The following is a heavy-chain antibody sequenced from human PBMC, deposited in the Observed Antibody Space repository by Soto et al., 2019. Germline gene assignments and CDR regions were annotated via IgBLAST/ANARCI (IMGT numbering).Heavy chain of an antibody. V-gene: IGHV1-18*01. CDR1: GYTFTSYG. Sequence: QVQLVQSGAEVKKPGASVKVSCKATGYTFTSYGISWVRQAPGQGLEWMGWSSGYNGNTNYAQKLQGRVTMTTDTSTSTAYMELRSLRSDDTAVYYCAWGIAVAGPFPEYFQHWGQGTLVTVSS. CDR2: SSGYNGNT. J-gene: IGHJ1*01. CDR3: AWGIAVAGPFPEYFQH. D-gene: IGHD6-19*01.